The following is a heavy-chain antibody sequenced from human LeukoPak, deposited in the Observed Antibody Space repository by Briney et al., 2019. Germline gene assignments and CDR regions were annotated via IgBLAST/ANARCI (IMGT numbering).Heavy chain of an antibody. V-gene: IGHV1-69*11. CDR3: ARGIGTRLPRTFDI. Sequence: GASVKVSRKASGGTFSSYAFSWVRQAPGQGLEWMGRIIPVVQTPTYAQNFQGRVTITADESANTVYMEMSSLRPEDTAVYFCARGIGTRLPRTFDIWGQGTMVSVSS. CDR1: GGTFSSYA. J-gene: IGHJ3*02. D-gene: IGHD6-6*01. CDR2: IIPVVQTP.